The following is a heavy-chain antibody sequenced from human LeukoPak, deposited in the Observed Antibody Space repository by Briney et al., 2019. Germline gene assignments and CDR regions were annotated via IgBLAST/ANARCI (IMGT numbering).Heavy chain of an antibody. D-gene: IGHD2-2*01. Sequence: GGSLRLSCAASGFTFSDYHMSWIRQVPGKGLEWVSYISSSGGTIYYADSVKGRFTISRDNAKNSLYLQINSLRAEDTAVYYCARDYSAIVVVPADAFDIWGQGTMVTVSS. CDR1: GFTFSDYH. CDR3: ARDYSAIVVVPADAFDI. V-gene: IGHV3-11*04. J-gene: IGHJ3*02. CDR2: ISSSGGTI.